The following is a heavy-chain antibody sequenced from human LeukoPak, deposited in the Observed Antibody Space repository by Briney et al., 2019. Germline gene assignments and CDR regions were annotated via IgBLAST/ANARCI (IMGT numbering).Heavy chain of an antibody. J-gene: IGHJ4*02. Sequence: PGRSLRLSCAASGFTFSSYAMHWVRQAPGKGLEGVAVISYDGSNKYYADSVKGRFTISRDNSKNTLYLQMNSLRAEDTAVYYCARFDEGFDYWGQGTLVTVSS. V-gene: IGHV3-30-3*01. CDR3: ARFDEGFDY. CDR1: GFTFSSYA. D-gene: IGHD3-10*01. CDR2: ISYDGSNK.